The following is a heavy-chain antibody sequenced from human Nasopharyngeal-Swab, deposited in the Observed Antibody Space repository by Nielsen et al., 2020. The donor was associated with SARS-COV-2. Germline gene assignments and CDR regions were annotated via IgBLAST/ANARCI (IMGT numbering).Heavy chain of an antibody. CDR2: IYYSGST. CDR3: ARLRNYDSSGYSTYYFDY. V-gene: IGHV4-61*07. D-gene: IGHD3-22*01. J-gene: IGHJ4*02. Sequence: RQAPGNGLEWIGYIYYSGSTNYNPSLKSRVTISVDTSKNQFSLKLSSVTAADTAVYYCARLRNYDSSGYSTYYFDYWGQGTLVTVSS.